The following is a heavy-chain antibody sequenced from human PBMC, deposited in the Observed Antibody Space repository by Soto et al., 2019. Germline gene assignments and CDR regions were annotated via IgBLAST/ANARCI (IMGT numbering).Heavy chain of an antibody. J-gene: IGHJ6*02. D-gene: IGHD1-7*01. CDR3: ARAPNWNYVRYGMDV. Sequence: QVQLVQSGAEVKKPGASVKVSCKASGYTFTSYYMHWVRQAPGQGLEWMGIINPSGGSTSYAQKFQGRVTMTRDTSTSTVYIELSSLRSEDTAEYYCARAPNWNYVRYGMDVWGQGTTVTVSS. CDR1: GYTFTSYY. CDR2: INPSGGST. V-gene: IGHV1-46*01.